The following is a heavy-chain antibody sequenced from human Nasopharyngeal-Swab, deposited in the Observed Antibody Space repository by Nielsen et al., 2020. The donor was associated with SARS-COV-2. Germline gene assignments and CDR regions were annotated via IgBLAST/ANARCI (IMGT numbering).Heavy chain of an antibody. CDR3: AKDRNDYIWGSYRLTFDY. V-gene: IGHV3-23*01. D-gene: IGHD3-16*02. J-gene: IGHJ4*02. Sequence: WIRQPPGKGLEWGSAISGSGGSTYYADSVKGRLTISRDNSKNTLYLQMNSLRAEDTAVYYCAKDRNDYIWGSYRLTFDYWGQGTLVTVSS. CDR2: ISGSGGST.